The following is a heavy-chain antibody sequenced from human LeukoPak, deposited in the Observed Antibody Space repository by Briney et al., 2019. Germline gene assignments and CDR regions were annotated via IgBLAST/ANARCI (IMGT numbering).Heavy chain of an antibody. J-gene: IGHJ4*02. CDR3: ARDVGGNGYNFDY. Sequence: GGSLRLSCAASGFTFSSYGMHWVRQAPGKGPECVSVIYADYGTYYADSVKGRFTISRDTLRNTLYLQMNSLRAEDTAVYYCARDVGGNGYNFDYWGQGTLVTVSS. CDR1: GFTFSSYG. V-gene: IGHV3-66*01. CDR2: IYADYGT. D-gene: IGHD5-24*01.